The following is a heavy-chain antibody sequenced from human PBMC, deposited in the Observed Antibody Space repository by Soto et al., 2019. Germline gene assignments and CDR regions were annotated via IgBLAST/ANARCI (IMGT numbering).Heavy chain of an antibody. D-gene: IGHD6-6*01. J-gene: IGHJ3*02. CDR2: IYYPGNT. CDR3: ARVGISSSDAFDI. CDR1: GGSISSRGCD. Sequence: SELLSLPCTVSGGSISSRGCDWGWIRQRPGKGLGWIGYIYYPGNTYYHASLKSRVTISVDTSNNQFSLKLSSVTAADTAVYYGARVGISSSDAFDIWGHGTTVTVSS. V-gene: IGHV4-31*03.